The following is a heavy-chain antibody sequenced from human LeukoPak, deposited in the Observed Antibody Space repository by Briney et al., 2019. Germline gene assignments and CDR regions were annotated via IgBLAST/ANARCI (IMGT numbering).Heavy chain of an antibody. D-gene: IGHD3-10*01. Sequence: SETLSLTCAVYGGSFSGYYWSWIRQPRGKGLEWIGEINHSGSTNYNPSLKSRVTISRDTSKNQFSLKLSSVTAADTAVYYCASTHSSLLWFGELSRRFDYWGQGTLVTVSS. J-gene: IGHJ4*02. CDR3: ASTHSSLLWFGELSRRFDY. CDR1: GGSFSGYY. CDR2: INHSGST. V-gene: IGHV4-34*01.